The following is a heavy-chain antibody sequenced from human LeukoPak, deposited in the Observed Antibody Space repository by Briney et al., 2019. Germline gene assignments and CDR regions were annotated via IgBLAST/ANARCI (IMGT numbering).Heavy chain of an antibody. Sequence: PGGSLRLSCAASGFTFSSYWMSWVRQAPGKGLEYIGRIKSKTDGGTTDYAAPVKGRFTISRDDLKNTLYLQVNSLKTEDTAVYYCTRRERSSGPPFDYWGQGTLVTVSS. J-gene: IGHJ4*02. CDR3: TRRERSSGPPFDY. V-gene: IGHV3-15*01. CDR2: IKSKTDGGTT. CDR1: GFTFSSYW. D-gene: IGHD6-19*01.